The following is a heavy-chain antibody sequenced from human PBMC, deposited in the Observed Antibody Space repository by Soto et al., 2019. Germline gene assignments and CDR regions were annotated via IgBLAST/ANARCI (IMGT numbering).Heavy chain of an antibody. V-gene: IGHV4-4*07. D-gene: IGHD4-17*01. CDR3: ARDTAVTNYYYGMDV. CDR2: IYTSGST. Sequence: SETLSLTCTVSGGSISSYYWSWIRRPAGKGLEWIGRIYTSGSTNYNPSLKSRVTMSVDTSKNQFSLKLSSVTAADTAVYYCARDTAVTNYYYGMDVWGQGTTVTVSS. CDR1: GGSISSYY. J-gene: IGHJ6*02.